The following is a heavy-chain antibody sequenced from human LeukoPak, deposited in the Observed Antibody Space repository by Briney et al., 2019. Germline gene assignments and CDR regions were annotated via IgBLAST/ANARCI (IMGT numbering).Heavy chain of an antibody. Sequence: PSETLSLTCAVYGGSFSAYSWTWIRQPPGKGLEWIGDINHSGSTNYNPSLKSRVTISVDTSKNQFSLKLSSVTAADTAVYYCARLQYSGSYFQGYDYWGQGTLVTVSS. CDR2: INHSGST. J-gene: IGHJ4*02. CDR1: GGSFSAYS. V-gene: IGHV4-34*01. D-gene: IGHD1-26*01. CDR3: ARLQYSGSYFQGYDY.